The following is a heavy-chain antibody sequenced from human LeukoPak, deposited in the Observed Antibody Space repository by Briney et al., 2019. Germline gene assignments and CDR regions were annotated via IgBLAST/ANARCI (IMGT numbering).Heavy chain of an antibody. J-gene: IGHJ4*02. CDR1: GGSFSGYY. CDR2: INHSGST. V-gene: IGHV4-34*01. D-gene: IGHD3-3*02. CDR3: ARLRRSRLAEFDY. Sequence: SETLSLTCAVYGGSFSGYYWSWIRQPPGKGLEWIGEINHSGSTNQNPSLKSRVTISVDTSKNQFSLKLSSLTAADTAVYYCARLRRSRLAEFDYWGQGTLVTVSS.